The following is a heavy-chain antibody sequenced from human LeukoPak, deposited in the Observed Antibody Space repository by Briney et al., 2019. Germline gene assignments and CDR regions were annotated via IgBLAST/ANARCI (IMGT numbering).Heavy chain of an antibody. V-gene: IGHV1-46*01. CDR2: INPSGGST. CDR3: VRVEDTAMVLFDY. CDR1: GYTFTGYY. J-gene: IGHJ4*02. D-gene: IGHD5-18*01. Sequence: EASVKVSCKASGYTFTGYYMHWVRQAPGQGLEWMGWINPSGGSTSYAQKFQGRVTMTRDMSTSTVYMELSSLRSEDTAVYYCVRVEDTAMVLFDYWGQGTLVTVSS.